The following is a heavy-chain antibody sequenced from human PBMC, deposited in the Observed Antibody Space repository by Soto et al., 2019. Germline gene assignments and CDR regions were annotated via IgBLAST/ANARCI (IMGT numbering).Heavy chain of an antibody. V-gene: IGHV3-11*06. CDR2: ISSSSGYT. CDR3: ARDIRSYYYGSGSYSPDFDY. D-gene: IGHD3-10*01. J-gene: IGHJ4*02. Sequence: GGSLRLSCAASGFTFSDYYMSWIRQAPGKGLEWVSYISSSSGYTNYADSVKGRFTISRDNAKNSLYLQMNSLRAEDTAVYYCARDIRSYYYGSGSYSPDFDYWGQGTLVTVSS. CDR1: GFTFSDYY.